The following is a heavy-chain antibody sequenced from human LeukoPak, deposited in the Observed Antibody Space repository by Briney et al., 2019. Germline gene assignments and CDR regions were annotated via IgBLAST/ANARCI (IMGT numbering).Heavy chain of an antibody. Sequence: PGGSLRLSCAASGFTFSGYWMSWVRQAPGKGLEWVANVKQDGSEKDHVDSVKGRFTISRDNAKNSLDLQMSNLRAEDTAVYFCARGHYYSIYWGLGTLVTVSS. CDR3: ARGHYYSIY. J-gene: IGHJ4*02. CDR1: GFTFSGYW. CDR2: VKQDGSEK. V-gene: IGHV3-7*02.